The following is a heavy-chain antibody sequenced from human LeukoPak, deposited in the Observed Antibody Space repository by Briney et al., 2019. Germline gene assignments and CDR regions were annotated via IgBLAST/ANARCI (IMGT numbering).Heavy chain of an antibody. CDR2: IYYSGST. J-gene: IGHJ5*02. D-gene: IGHD6-19*01. V-gene: IGHV4-31*03. Sequence: SETLSLTCTVSGGSISSGGYYWSWIRQHPGKGLEWIGYIYYSGSTYYNPSLKSRVTISVDMSKNQFSLKLSSVTAADTAVYYCARVQQWLVQASYNWFDPWGQGTLVTVSS. CDR1: GGSISSGGYY. CDR3: ARVQQWLVQASYNWFDP.